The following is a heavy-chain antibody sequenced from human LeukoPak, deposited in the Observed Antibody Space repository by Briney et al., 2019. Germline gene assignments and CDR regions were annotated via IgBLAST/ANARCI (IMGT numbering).Heavy chain of an antibody. CDR1: GFTFDDYA. Sequence: GGSLRLSCAASGFTFDDYAMHWARQAPGKGREWVSGISWNSGSIGYADSVKGRFTISRDNAKNSLYLQMNSLRAEDTALYYCAKGREDIVVVPAFDYWGQGTLVTVSS. CDR3: AKGREDIVVVPAFDY. D-gene: IGHD2-2*01. V-gene: IGHV3-9*01. CDR2: ISWNSGSI. J-gene: IGHJ4*02.